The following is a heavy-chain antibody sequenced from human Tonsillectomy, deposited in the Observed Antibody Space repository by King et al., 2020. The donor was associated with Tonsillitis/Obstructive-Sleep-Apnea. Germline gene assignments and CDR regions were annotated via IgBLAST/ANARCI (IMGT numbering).Heavy chain of an antibody. D-gene: IGHD5-18*01. CDR3: AKGGEDTTMVTEYFDY. CDR1: GGRCRSYA. J-gene: IGHJ4*02. CDR2: ISGSGGRT. Sequence: VKGGESGEGEEKAGGERRLGGEASGGRCRSYARSWVREAPGKGLEWVSVISGSGGRTYYADSVKGRFTISRDNSKNTLYLQMNSLRAEDTAVYYCAKGGEDTTMVTEYFDYWGQGTLVTVSS. V-gene: IGHV3-23*04.